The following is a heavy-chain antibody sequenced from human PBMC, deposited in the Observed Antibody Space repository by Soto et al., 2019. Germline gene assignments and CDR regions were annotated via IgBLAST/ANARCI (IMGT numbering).Heavy chain of an antibody. CDR1: GFSFSSAW. Sequence: EVQLVESGGGLVIAGGSLRLSCVASGFSFSSAWMNWVRQAPGKGLEWVGRIKWSSHAGAIDYAAPVKGRFTISRDDSNNTLYLQLNSLTTEDKAVYYCTRGGPLGNYFDYWGQGTLVTVSS. V-gene: IGHV3-15*07. CDR3: TRGGPLGNYFDY. D-gene: IGHD2-15*01. J-gene: IGHJ4*02. CDR2: IKWSSHAGAI.